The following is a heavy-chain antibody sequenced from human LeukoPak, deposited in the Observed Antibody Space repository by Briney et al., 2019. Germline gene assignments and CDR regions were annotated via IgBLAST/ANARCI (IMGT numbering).Heavy chain of an antibody. V-gene: IGHV3-7*03. Sequence: GRSLRLSCAALDFTFITYWMSWARQAPGKGVEWVDNIKQDGREKYTVDSVKGRFTIPRDNAKNSLCLQMNSLRAEDTAVYYCARGRRPSDYWGQGSLVTVSS. CDR2: IKQDGREK. CDR3: ARGRRPSDY. CDR1: DFTFITYW. J-gene: IGHJ4*02.